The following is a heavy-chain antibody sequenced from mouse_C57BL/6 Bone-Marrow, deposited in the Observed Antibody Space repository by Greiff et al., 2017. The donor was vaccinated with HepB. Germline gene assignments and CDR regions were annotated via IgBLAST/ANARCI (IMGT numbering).Heavy chain of an antibody. CDR3: AREVLRERYFDV. CDR1: GYTFTEYT. CDR2: FYPGSGSI. J-gene: IGHJ1*03. D-gene: IGHD1-1*01. Sequence: VQLQESGAELVKPGASVKLSCKASGYTFTEYTIHWVKQRSGQGLEWIGWFYPGSGSIKYNEKFKSKATLTVDKSSSTAYMQLSSLTSEDSAVYYCAREVLRERYFDVWGTGTTVTVSS. V-gene: IGHV1-62-2*01.